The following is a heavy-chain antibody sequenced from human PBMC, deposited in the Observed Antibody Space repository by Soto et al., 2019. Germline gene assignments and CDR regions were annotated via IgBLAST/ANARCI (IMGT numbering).Heavy chain of an antibody. CDR2: IGPESGAT. Sequence: VKVSCKASGYTFTGHYIHWVRQAPEQGPEWMGEIGPESGATRYAQKFQGRVTMTRDMSITTVYMELNNLSPDDTAVYYCGRGRSGQIVVFYWGQGTPVTVSS. V-gene: IGHV1-2*02. CDR1: GYTFTGHY. J-gene: IGHJ4*02. CDR3: GRGRSGQIVVFY. D-gene: IGHD1-26*01.